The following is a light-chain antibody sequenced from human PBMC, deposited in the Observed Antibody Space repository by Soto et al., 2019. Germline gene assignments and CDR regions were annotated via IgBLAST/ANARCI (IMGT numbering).Light chain of an antibody. Sequence: EIVMTQSPATLSVSPGERATLSCRASQSVSSNLAWYQQKPGQAPRLLIYGASTRATSIPARFSGSGSGTEFTLSISSLQSEDFAVYYCQQYDNWPPYTFGQGTNLEIK. CDR1: QSVSSN. CDR2: GAS. J-gene: IGKJ2*01. V-gene: IGKV3-15*01. CDR3: QQYDNWPPYT.